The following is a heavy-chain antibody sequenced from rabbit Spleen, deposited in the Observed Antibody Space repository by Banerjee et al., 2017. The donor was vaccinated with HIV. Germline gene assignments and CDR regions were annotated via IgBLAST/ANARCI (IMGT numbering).Heavy chain of an antibody. J-gene: IGHJ4*01. CDR1: GFSFSGSD. Sequence: EQLEESGGGLVKPEGSLTLTCKASGFSFSGSDHMCWVRQAPGKGLEWIGYIDPVFGITYYANWVNGRFSISRENAQNTVFLQMTSLTAADTATYFCARDLVAVIGWNFNLWGPGTLVTVS. D-gene: IGHD5-1*01. CDR3: ARDLVAVIGWNFNL. CDR2: IDPVFGIT. V-gene: IGHV1S47*01.